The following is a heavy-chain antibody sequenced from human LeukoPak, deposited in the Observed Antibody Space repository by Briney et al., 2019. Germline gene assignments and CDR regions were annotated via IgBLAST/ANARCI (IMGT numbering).Heavy chain of an antibody. CDR1: GYSISSGYY. CDR3: ARHGERGYYYYMDV. J-gene: IGHJ6*03. CDR2: VFHTVIT. Sequence: SETLSLTCTVSGYSISSGYYWGWIRQSPGKGLEWIGSVFHTVITYYNPSLTSRLSISVDTSKNQFSLKLSSVTAADTAVYYCARHGERGYYYYMDVWGEGTTVTVSS. V-gene: IGHV4-38-2*02. D-gene: IGHD1-26*01.